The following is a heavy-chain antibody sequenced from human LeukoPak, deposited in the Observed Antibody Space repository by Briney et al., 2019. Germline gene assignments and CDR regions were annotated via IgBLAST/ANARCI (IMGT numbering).Heavy chain of an antibody. CDR2: ISRSSTTI. V-gene: IGHV3-48*02. J-gene: IGHJ3*02. CDR3: ARDLVVKRYAFDI. D-gene: IGHD2-21*01. CDR1: GFTFSSYA. Sequence: GGSLRLSCAASGFTFSSYAMNWVRQSPGKGLEWVSYISRSSTTIYYADSVKGRFTISRDNAKNSLYLQMNSLRDEDTAVYYCARDLVVKRYAFDIWGQGTMVTVSS.